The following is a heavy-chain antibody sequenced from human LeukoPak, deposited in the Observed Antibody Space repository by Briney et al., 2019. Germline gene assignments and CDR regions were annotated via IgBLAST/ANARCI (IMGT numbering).Heavy chain of an antibody. CDR2: IYYSGRT. CDR3: ARHLVGGAFDI. D-gene: IGHD1-26*01. CDR1: GGSISNYY. Sequence: PSETLSLTCTVSGGSISNYYWSWIRQPPGKGLEWIGYIYYSGRTNYNPSLKSRVTIAVDTSKNQFSLKLSSVTAADTAVYYCARHLVGGAFDIWGRGTMVTVSS. J-gene: IGHJ3*02. V-gene: IGHV4-59*08.